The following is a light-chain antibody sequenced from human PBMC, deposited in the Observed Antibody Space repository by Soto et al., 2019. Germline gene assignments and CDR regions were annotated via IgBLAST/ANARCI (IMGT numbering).Light chain of an antibody. CDR1: QSVSSN. V-gene: IGKV3-15*01. Sequence: EIVMTQSPATLSVSPGERATLSCRASQSVSSNLAWYQQKPGQSPRLLIFGASTRATGIPARFSGSGSGTEFTLTISSLQSEDFAVYHCQQYNNWPTWTFGQGTKVDI. J-gene: IGKJ1*01. CDR3: QQYNNWPTWT. CDR2: GAS.